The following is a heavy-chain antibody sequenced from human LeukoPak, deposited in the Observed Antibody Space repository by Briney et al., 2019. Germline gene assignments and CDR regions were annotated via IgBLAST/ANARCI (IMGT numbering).Heavy chain of an antibody. V-gene: IGHV4-59*01. CDR1: GGSFSSYY. CDR3: ARGYCSGGSCYLGGYYYYYGMDV. Sequence: SETLSLTCAVYGGSFSSYYWSWIRQPPGKGLEWTGYIYYSGSTNYNPSLKSRVTISVDTSKNQFSLKLSSVTAADTAVYYCARGYCSGGSCYLGGYYYYYGMDVWGQGTTVTVSS. CDR2: IYYSGST. D-gene: IGHD2-15*01. J-gene: IGHJ6*02.